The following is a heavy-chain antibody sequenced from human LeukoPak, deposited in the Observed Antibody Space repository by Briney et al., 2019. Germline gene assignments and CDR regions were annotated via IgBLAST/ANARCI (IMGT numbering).Heavy chain of an antibody. CDR1: GFTFSSYW. Sequence: GGSLRLSCAASGFTFSSYWMNWARQAPGKGLEWVAAISNDGSNKYYADSVKGRFTISRDNSKNTLYLQMNSLRAEDTAVYYCAKGLSGGGQRGYFDYWGQGTLVTVSS. J-gene: IGHJ4*02. V-gene: IGHV3-30*18. CDR3: AKGLSGGGQRGYFDY. CDR2: ISNDGSNK. D-gene: IGHD4-23*01.